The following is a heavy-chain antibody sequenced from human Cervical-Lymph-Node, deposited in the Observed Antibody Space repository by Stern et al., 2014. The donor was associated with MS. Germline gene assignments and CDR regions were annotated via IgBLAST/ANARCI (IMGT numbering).Heavy chain of an antibody. D-gene: IGHD4-11*01. V-gene: IGHV3-48*01. CDR3: ATATVNGMDV. CDR2: ISSSSRPK. J-gene: IGHJ6*02. Sequence: EVQLVESGGGLVQPGGSLRLSCEASGFSFSSNNMNWVRQAPVKGLEWVADISSSSRPKHYADSVKGRFINSRDNAKNSLHLQMNSLRAEDTAVYYCATATVNGMDVWGRGTTVNVSS. CDR1: GFSFSSNN.